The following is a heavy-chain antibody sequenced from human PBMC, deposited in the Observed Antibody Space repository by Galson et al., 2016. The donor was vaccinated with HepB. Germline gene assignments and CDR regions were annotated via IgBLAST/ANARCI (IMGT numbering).Heavy chain of an antibody. J-gene: IGHJ5*02. Sequence: QSGAEVTKPGESLKISCKGSGYTFSNYWISWVRQMPGKGLEWMGVVYPGGSDTRYSPPFQGNVTISAHKSISTAYVQWTSLRASDTAMYYCARHSDWAGGVGSTKFAPWGQGTLVTVSS. CDR2: VYPGGSDT. CDR1: GYTFSNYW. D-gene: IGHD1-26*01. V-gene: IGHV5-51*01. CDR3: ARHSDWAGGVGSTKFAP.